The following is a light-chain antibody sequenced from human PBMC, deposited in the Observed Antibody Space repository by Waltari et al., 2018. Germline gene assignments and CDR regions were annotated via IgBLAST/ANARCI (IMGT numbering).Light chain of an antibody. Sequence: EIQVTQSPSTLPASVGDRVSITCRASNSSSSSLAWFQQKPGKGPKLLIYGASTLESWVPSRFSGSGSGTEFTLTISSLQPDDFATYYCQQYFHLSTFGQGTKVEIK. CDR3: QQYFHLST. J-gene: IGKJ1*01. CDR2: GAS. V-gene: IGKV1-5*03. CDR1: NSSSSS.